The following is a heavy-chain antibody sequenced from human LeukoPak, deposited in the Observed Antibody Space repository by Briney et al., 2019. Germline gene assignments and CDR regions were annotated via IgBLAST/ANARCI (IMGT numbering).Heavy chain of an antibody. D-gene: IGHD1-26*01. J-gene: IGHJ4*02. V-gene: IGHV4-59*12. CDR1: GGSISSNY. CDR3: VRDVGAAPDYYFDY. CDR2: LHYSGST. Sequence: PSETLSLTCTVSGGSISSNYWSWIRQPPGKGLEWIGGYLHYSGSTNYNPSLKSRVTISVDKSKNQFSLRLTSVTAADTAVYYCVRDVGAAPDYYFDYWGQGTLVTVSS.